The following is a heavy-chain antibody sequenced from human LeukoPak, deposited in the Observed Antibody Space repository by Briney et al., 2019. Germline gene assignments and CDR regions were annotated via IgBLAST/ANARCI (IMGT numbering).Heavy chain of an antibody. Sequence: EASVKVSCKASGGSFRNYAITWVRQAPGQGLEWVGRITPIVGRASYAQQFQGRVTIIADKSTATVYMELSSLRSEDTAVYYCARGSAQYTYGNSGLSFDIWGQGTMVTVSS. CDR1: GGSFRNYA. J-gene: IGHJ3*02. CDR3: ARGSAQYTYGNSGLSFDI. V-gene: IGHV1-69*04. D-gene: IGHD5-12*01. CDR2: ITPIVGRA.